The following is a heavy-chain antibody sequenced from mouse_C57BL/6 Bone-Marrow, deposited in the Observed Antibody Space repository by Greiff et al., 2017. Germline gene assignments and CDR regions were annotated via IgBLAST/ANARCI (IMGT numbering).Heavy chain of an antibody. CDR3: ARGNYGRNYAMDY. V-gene: IGHV1-81*01. CDR1: GYTFTSYG. D-gene: IGHD1-1*01. J-gene: IGHJ4*01. CDR2: IYPRSGNT. Sequence: VQLQESGAELARPGASVKLSCKASGYTFTSYGISWVKQRTGQGLEWIGEIYPRSGNTYYNEKFKGKATLTADKSSSTAYMELRSLTSEDSAVYFCARGNYGRNYAMDYWGQGTSVTVSS.